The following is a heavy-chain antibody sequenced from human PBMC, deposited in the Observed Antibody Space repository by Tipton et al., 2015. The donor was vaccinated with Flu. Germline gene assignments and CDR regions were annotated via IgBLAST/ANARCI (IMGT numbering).Heavy chain of an antibody. CDR1: HYSISGYY. D-gene: IGHD6-19*01. V-gene: IGHV4-38-2*01. CDR2: IYHTGST. J-gene: IGHJ4*02. CDR3: SRHSSAWTSIDY. Sequence: SLTCVVPHYSISGYYWGWVRQPPGKGLEWLGTIYHTGSTFYNPSLKSRVTISVDTSKNQFSLKLSSVTAADTAVYFCSRHSSAWTSIDYWGQGTLVTVSS.